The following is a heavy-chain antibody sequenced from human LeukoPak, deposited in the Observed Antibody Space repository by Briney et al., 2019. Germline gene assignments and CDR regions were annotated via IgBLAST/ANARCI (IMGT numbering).Heavy chain of an antibody. Sequence: PRASVKVSCKASGYTFTGYYMHWVRQAPGQGLEWMGWINPNSGGTNYAQKFQGRVTMTRDTSISTAYMELSSLRSEDTAVYYCARMSYYDSSGDNWFDPWGQGTLVTVSS. CDR2: INPNSGGT. CDR3: ARMSYYDSSGDNWFDP. CDR1: GYTFTGYY. J-gene: IGHJ5*02. D-gene: IGHD3-22*01. V-gene: IGHV1-2*02.